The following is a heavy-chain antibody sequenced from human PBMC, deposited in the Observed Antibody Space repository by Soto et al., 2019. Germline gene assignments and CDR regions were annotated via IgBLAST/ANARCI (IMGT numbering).Heavy chain of an antibody. Sequence: EVKLLESGGGLVQPGGSLRLACEASGLMFSNYAMNWVRRAPGKGLEWVSGISGSGGSTYYADSVKGRFVVSRENSDNVMYLQMNSLRPEDTAVYYCGGVATPYYAYYGMDVWGQGTTVTVSS. V-gene: IGHV3-23*01. J-gene: IGHJ6*02. CDR1: GLMFSNYA. D-gene: IGHD2-15*01. CDR3: GGVATPYYAYYGMDV. CDR2: ISGSGGST.